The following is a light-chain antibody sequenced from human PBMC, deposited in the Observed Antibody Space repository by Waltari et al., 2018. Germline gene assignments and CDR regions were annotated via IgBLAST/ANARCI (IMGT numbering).Light chain of an antibody. CDR2: SAN. V-gene: IGLV7-43*01. CDR3: LLFYGGAYV. CDR1: TGAVTSGSF. J-gene: IGLJ1*01. Sequence: QTVVTQEPSLTVSPGGTVTLTCPSRTGAVTSGSFPTWFQQRPGQPPRSLIYSANNKHSWTPARFSGSLIGGKAALTLSGVQPEDEAEYYCLLFYGGAYVFGTGTKLTVL.